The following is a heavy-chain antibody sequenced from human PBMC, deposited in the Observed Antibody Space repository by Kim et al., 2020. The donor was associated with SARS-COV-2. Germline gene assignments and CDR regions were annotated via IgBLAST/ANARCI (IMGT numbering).Heavy chain of an antibody. CDR3: AKDLGSGSFDYYYGMDV. Sequence: GGSLRLSCAASGFTFSSYGMHWVRQAPGKGLEWVAVISYDGSNKYYADSVKGRFTISRDNSKNTLYLQMNSLRAEDTAVYYCAKDLGSGSFDYYYGMDVWGQGTTVTVSS. J-gene: IGHJ6*02. CDR1: GFTFSSYG. CDR2: ISYDGSNK. D-gene: IGHD3-10*01. V-gene: IGHV3-30*18.